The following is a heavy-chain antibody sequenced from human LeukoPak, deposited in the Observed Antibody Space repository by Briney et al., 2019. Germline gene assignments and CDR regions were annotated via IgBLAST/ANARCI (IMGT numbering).Heavy chain of an antibody. CDR3: ARDLVTVTKGFDI. CDR1: DDSFSTHY. CDR2: ISYIGST. V-gene: IGHV4-59*11. J-gene: IGHJ3*02. D-gene: IGHD4-17*01. Sequence: SETLSLTCTVSDDSFSTHYWTWIRQPPGKGLEWIGYISYIGSTNYNPSLKSRVTISIDTSKNQFSLKLTSVTAADTAVYYCARDLVTVTKGFDIWGQGTMVSVSS.